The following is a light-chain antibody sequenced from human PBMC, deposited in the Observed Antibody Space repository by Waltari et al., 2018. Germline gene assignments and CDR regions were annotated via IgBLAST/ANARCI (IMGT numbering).Light chain of an antibody. J-gene: IGLJ2*01. CDR3: SSFTTSSTVV. CDR2: DVR. Sequence: QSALTQPASVSASTAPSLTISSTGPSRAVGRYTYLSLYQHHPGKVPKLIIFDVRKRPSGVSNRFSGSKSGNTASLTVSGLQTEDEADYYCSSFTTSSTVVFGGGTKLTVL. CDR1: SRAVGRYTY. V-gene: IGLV2-14*03.